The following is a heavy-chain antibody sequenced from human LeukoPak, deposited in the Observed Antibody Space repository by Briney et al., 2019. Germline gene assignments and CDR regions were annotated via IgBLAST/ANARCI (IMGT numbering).Heavy chain of an antibody. CDR2: ISDNGGKT. D-gene: IGHD6-19*01. CDR1: GVSFSSYA. Sequence: PGGSLRLSCAASGVSFSSYAMSWVRQAPGKGLEWVPVISDNGGKTYYPDSVKGRFTVSRDNSKSILYLQMNSLRVEDTAVYYCTKALFGSGWYDHWGQGTLVTVSS. V-gene: IGHV3-23*01. CDR3: TKALFGSGWYDH. J-gene: IGHJ5*02.